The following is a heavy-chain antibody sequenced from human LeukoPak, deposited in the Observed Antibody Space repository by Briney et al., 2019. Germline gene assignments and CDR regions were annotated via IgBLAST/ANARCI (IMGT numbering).Heavy chain of an antibody. V-gene: IGHV3-48*01. CDR2: ISTSNSI. CDR3: ARDRRNTGSYFDS. CDR1: GFSISTYS. D-gene: IGHD1-26*01. Sequence: PGGSLRLSCAASGFSISTYSMNWVRQAPGKGLEWVSYISTSNSIYYADSVKGRFTISRDNARNSLYLQMNSLRAEDTAVYYCARDRRNTGSYFDSWGQGTLVTVSS. J-gene: IGHJ4*02.